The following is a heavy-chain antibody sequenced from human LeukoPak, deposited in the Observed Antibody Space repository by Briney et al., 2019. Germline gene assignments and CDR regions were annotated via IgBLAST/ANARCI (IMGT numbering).Heavy chain of an antibody. J-gene: IGHJ3*02. CDR3: ARADYDSSGYDAFDI. CDR2: IYYSGST. D-gene: IGHD3-22*01. V-gene: IGHV4-59*01. Sequence: SETLSLTCTVSGGSISSYYWSWIRQPPGKGLEWIGYIYYSGSTNYNPSLKSRVTISVDTSKNQFSLKLSSVTAADTAVYYCARADYDSSGYDAFDIWGQGTMVTVSS. CDR1: GGSISSYY.